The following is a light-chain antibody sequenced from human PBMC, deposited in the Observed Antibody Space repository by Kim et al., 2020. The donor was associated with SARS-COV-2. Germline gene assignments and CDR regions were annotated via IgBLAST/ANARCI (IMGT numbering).Light chain of an antibody. CDR3: NSYTSSSTYV. J-gene: IGLJ1*01. Sequence: QSALTQPPSVSGSPRQSVTISFTGTSSDIGSNNHVSWYQQPPGTAPKLMIYDVSNRPSGVPDRFSGSKSGNTASLTISGLQTEDEADYYCNSYTSSSTYVCGTGTKVTV. CDR1: SSDIGSNNH. V-gene: IGLV2-18*02. CDR2: DVS.